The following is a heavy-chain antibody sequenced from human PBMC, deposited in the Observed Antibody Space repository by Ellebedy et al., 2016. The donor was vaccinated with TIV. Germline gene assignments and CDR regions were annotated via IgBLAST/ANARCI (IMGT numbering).Heavy chain of an antibody. CDR1: GFTFSSYA. Sequence: GESLKISCSASGFTFSSYAMHWVRQAPGKGLEYVSAISSNGGSTYYADSVKGRFTISRDNSKNTLYLQMSSLRAEDTAVYYCAKDVLLWFGEPSVDYWGQGTLVTVSS. CDR3: AKDVLLWFGEPSVDY. V-gene: IGHV3-64D*06. CDR2: ISSNGGST. D-gene: IGHD3-10*01. J-gene: IGHJ4*02.